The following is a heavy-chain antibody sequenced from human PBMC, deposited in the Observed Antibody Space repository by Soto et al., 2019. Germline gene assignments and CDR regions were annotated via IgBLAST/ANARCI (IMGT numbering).Heavy chain of an antibody. Sequence: QITLKESGPTLVKPTQTLTLTCSFSGFSLSTTGVGVGWIRQPPGKALAWLALLYWDDDKDYNPSQNSRLTITKDTSKNQVVLAITNIDAVDTATDYCVQSRCGGDCLQSYSSHYYYGLDVWGQGTTVTVSS. J-gene: IGHJ6*02. CDR1: GFSLSTTGVG. CDR3: VQSRCGGDCLQSYSSHYYYGLDV. CDR2: LYWDDDK. D-gene: IGHD2-21*02. V-gene: IGHV2-5*02.